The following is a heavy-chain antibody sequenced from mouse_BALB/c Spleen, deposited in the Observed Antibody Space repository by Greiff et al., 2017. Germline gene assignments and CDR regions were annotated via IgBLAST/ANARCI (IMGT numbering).Heavy chain of an antibody. J-gene: IGHJ3*01. D-gene: IGHD2-10*02. CDR3: ARQYGNYPFAY. Sequence: EVHLVESGGGLVQPGGSLKLSCAASGFTFSSYTMSWVRQTPEKRLEWVAYISNGGGSTYYPDTVKGRFTISRDNAKNTLYLQMSSLKSEDTAMYYCARQYGNYPFAYWGQGTLVTVSA. V-gene: IGHV5-12-2*01. CDR2: ISNGGGST. CDR1: GFTFSSYT.